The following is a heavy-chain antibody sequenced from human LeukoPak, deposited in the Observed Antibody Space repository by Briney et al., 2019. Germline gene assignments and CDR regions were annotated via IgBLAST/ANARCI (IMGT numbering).Heavy chain of an antibody. CDR2: IRSKANSYAT. CDR3: TSLQYCSGGSCYSAYYYYMDV. CDR1: GFTLSGSA. J-gene: IGHJ6*03. D-gene: IGHD2-15*01. V-gene: IGHV3-73*01. Sequence: QSGGSLRLSCAASGFTLSGSAMHWVRQASGKGLEWVGRIRSKANSYATAYAASVKGRFTISRDDSKNTAYLQMNSLKTEDTAVYYCTSLQYCSGGSCYSAYYYYMDVWGKGTTVTVSS.